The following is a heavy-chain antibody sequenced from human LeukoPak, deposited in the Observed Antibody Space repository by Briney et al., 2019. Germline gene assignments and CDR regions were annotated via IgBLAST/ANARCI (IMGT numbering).Heavy chain of an antibody. Sequence: GGSLRLSCTVSGFTVSSNSMSWVRQAPGKGLEWVSFIYSGGNTHYSDSVKGRFTISRDNSKNTLYLQMNSLRDEDTAVYYCAKDSHWILFDDWGQGTLVTVSS. D-gene: IGHD2-2*03. V-gene: IGHV3-53*01. CDR3: AKDSHWILFDD. J-gene: IGHJ4*02. CDR1: GFTVSSNS. CDR2: IYSGGNT.